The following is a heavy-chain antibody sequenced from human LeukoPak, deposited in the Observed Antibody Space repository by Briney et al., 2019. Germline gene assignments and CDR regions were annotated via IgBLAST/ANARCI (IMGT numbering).Heavy chain of an antibody. V-gene: IGHV3-7*01. CDR3: ARDYDYFSGHNLDAYDI. CDR1: GLSFSSYW. D-gene: IGHD3-16*01. Sequence: PGGSLRLSCAASGLSFSSYWMTWVRQAPGKGLQWVANIKEDGSAKSYVDSVKGRFTISRDNAKNSLYLQMNSLRVEDTAVYYCARDYDYFSGHNLDAYDIWGQGTTVIVSS. J-gene: IGHJ3*02. CDR2: IKEDGSAK.